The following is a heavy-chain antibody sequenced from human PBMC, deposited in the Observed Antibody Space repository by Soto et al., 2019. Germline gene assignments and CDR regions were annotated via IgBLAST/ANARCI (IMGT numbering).Heavy chain of an antibody. CDR3: ARYRMSTYYYGMDV. Sequence: QVQLVQSGAEVKKPGSSVKVSCKASGGTFSSYAISWVRQAPGQGLEWMGGIIHVLDTANYAQKFQGRVTSTADEPTTTATVELSSLRSEDTAMYYCARYRMSTYYYGMDVWGQGTTVTVSS. CDR2: IIHVLDTA. V-gene: IGHV1-69*01. CDR1: GGTFSSYA. J-gene: IGHJ6*02. D-gene: IGHD2-2*01.